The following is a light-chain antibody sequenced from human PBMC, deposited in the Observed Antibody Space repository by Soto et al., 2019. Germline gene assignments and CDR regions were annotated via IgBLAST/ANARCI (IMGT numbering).Light chain of an antibody. CDR1: QSINSN. V-gene: IGKV3-15*01. CDR2: RAS. Sequence: MMSHCPAILSASKGDRAILSCRASQSINSNLAWYQQKPGQAPRLLMFRASIRATGFPARFSGSGSGTEFNITISSLQSEDSALYYCQQYNNGTRATFGGG. CDR3: QQYNNGTRAT. J-gene: IGKJ4*01.